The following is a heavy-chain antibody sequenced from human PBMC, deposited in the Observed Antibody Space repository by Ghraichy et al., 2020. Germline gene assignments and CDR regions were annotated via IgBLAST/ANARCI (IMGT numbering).Heavy chain of an antibody. CDR2: IYYTGST. CDR1: GGSISSTDYY. D-gene: IGHD3-10*01. CDR3: ARSYGSYVD. J-gene: IGHJ4*02. V-gene: IGHV4-39*01. Sequence: SETLFLTCTVSGGSISSTDYYCNWIRQSPGKGLEWIGGIYYTGSTYYNPSLKSRVTISVDTSKNQFSLNLGSVTAADTAVYYCARSYGSYVDWGQGTLVTVSS.